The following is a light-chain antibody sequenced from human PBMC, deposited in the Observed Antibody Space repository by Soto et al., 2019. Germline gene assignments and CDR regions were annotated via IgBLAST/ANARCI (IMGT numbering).Light chain of an antibody. V-gene: IGKV3-20*01. Sequence: ENVLTQSPGTLSLSPGERATLSCRASQSVAKNYLGWYQQKPGQAPRLLIYDVSNRATGIPDRFSGSGSGTDFTLTISRLEPEDFAVYYCQQYATSPLTFGGGTKVET. CDR1: QSVAKNY. J-gene: IGKJ4*01. CDR2: DVS. CDR3: QQYATSPLT.